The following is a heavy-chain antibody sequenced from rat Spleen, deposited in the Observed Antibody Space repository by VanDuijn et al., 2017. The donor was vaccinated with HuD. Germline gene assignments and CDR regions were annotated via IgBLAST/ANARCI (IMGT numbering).Heavy chain of an antibody. CDR3: ALFGY. Sequence: EVQLVESDGGLVQPGNSLKLSCATSGFTFSTAWMYWYRQFPEKRLEWVARIKAKSNNYATDYTESAKGRFTISRDDSKSSIYLQMNNLKEEDTAIYYCALFGYWGQGVMVTVSS. CDR2: IKAKSNNYAT. CDR1: GFTFSTAW. V-gene: IGHV6-6*01. J-gene: IGHJ2*01.